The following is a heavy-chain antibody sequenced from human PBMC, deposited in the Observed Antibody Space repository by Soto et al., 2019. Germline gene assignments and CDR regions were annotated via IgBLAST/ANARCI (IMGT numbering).Heavy chain of an antibody. CDR2: IYYSGST. Sequence: PSETLSLTCTVSGGSISSGGYYWSWIRQHPGKGLEWIGYIYYSGSTYYNPSLKSRVTISVDTSKNPFSLKLSSVTAADTAVYYCARVPDSSSWYGNYYYGMDAWGQGTTVTVSS. J-gene: IGHJ6*02. V-gene: IGHV4-31*03. CDR1: GGSISSGGYY. CDR3: ARVPDSSSWYGNYYYGMDA. D-gene: IGHD6-13*01.